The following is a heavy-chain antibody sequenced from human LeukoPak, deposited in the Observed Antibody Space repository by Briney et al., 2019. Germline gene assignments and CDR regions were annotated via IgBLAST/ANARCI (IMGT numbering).Heavy chain of an antibody. D-gene: IGHD3-10*01. J-gene: IGHJ5*02. CDR2: IHYTGST. CDR3: ARRNTYYYGSGSRVFDP. V-gene: IGHV4-59*12. Sequence: SETLSLTCTVSGGSISSYYWSWIRQSPGKGLECIGYIHYTGSTYYNPSLKSRVTISVDTSKNQFSLKLSSVTAADTAVYYCARRNTYYYGSGSRVFDPWGQGTLVTVSS. CDR1: GGSISSYY.